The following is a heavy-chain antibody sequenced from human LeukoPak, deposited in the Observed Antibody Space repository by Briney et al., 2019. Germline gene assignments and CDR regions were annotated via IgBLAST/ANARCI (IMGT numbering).Heavy chain of an antibody. CDR1: GFTFRSYD. V-gene: IGHV3-13*05. CDR3: VRGGIQVSGIDEIDY. Sequence: GGSLRLSCAASGFTFRSYDMHWVRHVPGKGLEWVSAVGISGDPYYSGSVKGRFTISRKNAKNSLYLQMNSLTAGDTAVYYCVRGGIQVSGIDEIDYWGQGTLVTVSS. CDR2: VGISGDP. J-gene: IGHJ4*02. D-gene: IGHD6-19*01.